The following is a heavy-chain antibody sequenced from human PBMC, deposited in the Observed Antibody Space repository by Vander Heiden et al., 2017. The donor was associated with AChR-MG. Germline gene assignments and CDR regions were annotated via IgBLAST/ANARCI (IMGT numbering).Heavy chain of an antibody. CDR3: AREGALRQLDWSLDS. CDR1: GGSISSGRYF. D-gene: IGHD3-9*01. CDR2: FSTSGNT. V-gene: IGHV4-61*02. Sequence: QVQLQESGPGLVKPSQTLTLTCTVTGGSISSGRYFWTWIWQPAGKGLEWIGRIFSTSGNTYYNPSLKSRVTISIDTSRNQFSLGLTSVTAADTAVYYCAREGALRQLDWSLDSWCRGTLVTVSS. J-gene: IGHJ4*02.